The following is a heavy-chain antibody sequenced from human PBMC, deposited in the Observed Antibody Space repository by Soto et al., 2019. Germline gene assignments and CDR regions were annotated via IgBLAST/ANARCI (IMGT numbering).Heavy chain of an antibody. V-gene: IGHV5-51*03. CDR1: GYSFTSYW. D-gene: IGHD3-10*01. J-gene: IGHJ6*02. CDR3: ARAMVRGKNYYAVDV. Sequence: EVQLVQSGAEVKKPGESLQISCKGSGYSFTSYWIGWVRQMPGKGLEWMGIIYPGDSDTRYSPSFQGQVTISADKSISTAYLQWSSLKASDTAMYICARAMVRGKNYYAVDVWGQGTTVTVSS. CDR2: IYPGDSDT.